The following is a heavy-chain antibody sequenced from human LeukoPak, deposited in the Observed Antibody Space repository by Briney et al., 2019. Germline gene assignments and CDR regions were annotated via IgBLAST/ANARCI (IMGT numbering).Heavy chain of an antibody. J-gene: IGHJ6*03. CDR1: GGSISSSSYY. V-gene: IGHV4-39*01. CDR2: IYYSGST. D-gene: IGHD3-3*01. CDR3: ARHVYDFWSGALNGYYYMDV. Sequence: KPSXTLSLTCTVSGGSISSSSYYWGWIRQPPGKGLEWIGSIYYSGSTYYNPSLKSRVTISVDTSKNQFSLKLSSVTAADTAVYYCARHVYDFWSGALNGYYYMDVWGKGTTVTVSS.